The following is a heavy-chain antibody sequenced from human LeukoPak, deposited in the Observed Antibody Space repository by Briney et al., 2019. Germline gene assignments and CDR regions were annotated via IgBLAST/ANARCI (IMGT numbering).Heavy chain of an antibody. V-gene: IGHV1-46*01. CDR2: INPSGGST. CDR3: ARDRYDILTGYYEDY. CDR1: GYTFTSYY. J-gene: IGHJ4*02. Sequence: ASVKVSCKASGYTFTSYYMHWVRQAPGQGLEWMGIINPSGGSTGYAQKFQGRVTMTRDTSTSTVYMELSSLRSEDTAVYYCARDRYDILTGYYEDYWGQGTLVTVSS. D-gene: IGHD3-9*01.